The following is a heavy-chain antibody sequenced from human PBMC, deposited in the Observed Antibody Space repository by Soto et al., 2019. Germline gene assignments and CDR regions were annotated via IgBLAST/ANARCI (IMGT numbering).Heavy chain of an antibody. D-gene: IGHD5-18*01. CDR1: GGSISSGGYY. V-gene: IGHV4-31*03. CDR3: ARQDTAILDY. J-gene: IGHJ4*02. CDR2: IYYSGST. Sequence: SETLSLTCTVSGGSISSGGYYWSWIRQHPGKGLEWIGYIYYSGSTYYNPSLKSRVTISVDTSKNQFSLKLSSVTAAETAVYYCARQDTAILDYWGKGTLVTVSS.